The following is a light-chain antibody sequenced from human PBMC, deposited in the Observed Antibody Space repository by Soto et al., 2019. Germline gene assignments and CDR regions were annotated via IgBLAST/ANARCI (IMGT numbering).Light chain of an antibody. CDR3: QQYNIYWT. V-gene: IGKV1-5*01. Sequence: DIQMDQSPSTLSASVGDRVRLTCRASQNIERWQAWYQQKPGKAPKLLIYDASSLKSGVPSRFSGSGSGTEFSLTISSLQPDDFATYYCQQYNIYWTFGQGTKVDI. J-gene: IGKJ1*01. CDR1: QNIERW. CDR2: DAS.